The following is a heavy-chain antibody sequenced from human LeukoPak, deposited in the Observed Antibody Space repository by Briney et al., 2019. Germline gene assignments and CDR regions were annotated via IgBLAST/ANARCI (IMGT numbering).Heavy chain of an antibody. CDR3: ARTKNNWNDR. Sequence: PGGSLRLSCTASGFTVSSNYMSWVRQAPGKGLEWVSVIYSGGSTYYADSVKGRFTISRDNSKNTLYLQMNSLRAEDTAVYYCARTKNNWNDRWGQGTLVTVSS. J-gene: IGHJ5*02. CDR2: IYSGGST. V-gene: IGHV3-53*01. CDR1: GFTVSSNY.